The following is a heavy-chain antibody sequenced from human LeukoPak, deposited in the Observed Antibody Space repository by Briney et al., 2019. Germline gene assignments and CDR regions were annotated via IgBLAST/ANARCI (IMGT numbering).Heavy chain of an antibody. D-gene: IGHD1-26*01. CDR2: ISSSGSYI. V-gene: IGHV3-21*01. J-gene: IGHJ4*02. CDR3: ARGGGSEEGFDY. CDR1: GFTFSSYW. Sequence: GGSLRLSCAASGFTFSSYWMIWVRQAPGKGLEWVSSISSSGSYIYYVDSLKGRFTISRDNAKNSLYLQLNSLRAEDTAVYYCARGGGSEEGFDYWGQGTLVTVSS.